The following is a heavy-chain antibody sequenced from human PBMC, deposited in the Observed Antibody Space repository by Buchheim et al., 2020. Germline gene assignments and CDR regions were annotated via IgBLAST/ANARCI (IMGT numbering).Heavy chain of an antibody. Sequence: EVQLVESGGGLVQPGGSLRLSCAASGFTFSSYEMNWVRQAPGKGLEWVSGISASGGSTYYADSVKGRFTISRDNSKTTLYLQMNSLRAEDTAVYYCAKDMGSGYYSYYYYGMDVWGRGTT. CDR1: GFTFSSYE. D-gene: IGHD3-22*01. J-gene: IGHJ6*02. CDR3: AKDMGSGYYSYYYYGMDV. V-gene: IGHV3-23*04. CDR2: ISASGGST.